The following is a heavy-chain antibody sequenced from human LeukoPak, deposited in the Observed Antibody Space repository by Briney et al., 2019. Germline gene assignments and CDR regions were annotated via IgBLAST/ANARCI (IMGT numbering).Heavy chain of an antibody. J-gene: IGHJ4*02. CDR1: GFTFSSYG. D-gene: IGHD6-19*01. CDR3: ARDGDSSGSLDY. V-gene: IGHV3-23*01. CDR2: ISGSGGST. Sequence: GGTLRLSCAASGFTFSSYGMSWVRQAPGKGLEWVSAISGSGGSTYYADSVKGRFTISRDNSKNTLYLQMNSLRAEDTAVYYCARDGDSSGSLDYWGQGTLVTVSS.